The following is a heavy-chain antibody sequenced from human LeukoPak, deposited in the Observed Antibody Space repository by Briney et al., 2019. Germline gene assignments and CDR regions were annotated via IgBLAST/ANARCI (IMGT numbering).Heavy chain of an antibody. Sequence: GGSLRLSCAASGFTVSSNYMTWVRQAPGKGLEWVSVIYSGGSTYYADSVKGRFTISRDNAKNSLYLQMNSLRAEDTALYHCARLAAAGPRGAFDIWGQGTMVTVSS. CDR2: IYSGGST. CDR3: ARLAAAGPRGAFDI. D-gene: IGHD6-13*01. V-gene: IGHV3-53*01. CDR1: GFTVSSNY. J-gene: IGHJ3*02.